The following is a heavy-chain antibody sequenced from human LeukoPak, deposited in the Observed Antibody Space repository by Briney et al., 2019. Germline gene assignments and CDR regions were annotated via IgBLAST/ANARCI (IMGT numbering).Heavy chain of an antibody. V-gene: IGHV1-2*06. D-gene: IGHD3-3*01. CDR3: ARNFWSGYYRMGGYYYMDV. J-gene: IGHJ6*03. CDR2: INPNSGGT. Sequence: ASVKVSCKASGYTFTGYYMHWVRQAPGQGLEWMGRINPNSGGTNYAQKFQGRVTMTRDTSISTAYMELSRLRSDDTAVYYCARNFWSGYYRMGGYYYMDVWGKGTTVTVSS. CDR1: GYTFTGYY.